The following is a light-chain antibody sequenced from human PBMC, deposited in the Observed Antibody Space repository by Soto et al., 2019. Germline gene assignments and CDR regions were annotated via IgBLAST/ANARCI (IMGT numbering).Light chain of an antibody. CDR2: EVT. CDR1: RSDVGGFDY. V-gene: IGLV2-14*01. Sequence: QSVLTQPASVSGSPGQSITISCTGTRSDVGGFDYVSWYQQHPGESPKLIIYEVTRRPSGVSNRFSGSTSGNTASLTISGLKAEDEAAYYCRSYTNIATWVFGGGTKLTVL. J-gene: IGLJ3*02. CDR3: RSYTNIATWV.